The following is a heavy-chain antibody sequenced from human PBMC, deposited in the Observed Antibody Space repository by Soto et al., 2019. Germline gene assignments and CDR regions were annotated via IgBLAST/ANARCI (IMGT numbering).Heavy chain of an antibody. CDR2: IYYSGST. CDR1: GGSISSYY. J-gene: IGHJ6*02. D-gene: IGHD3-16*01. Sequence: SETLSLTCTVSGGSISSYYWSWIRQPPGKGLEWIGYIYYSGSTNYNPSLKSRVTISVDTSKNQFSLKLSSVTAADTAVYYCARWDYPYYYGMDVWGQGTTVTVSS. CDR3: ARWDYPYYYGMDV. V-gene: IGHV4-59*01.